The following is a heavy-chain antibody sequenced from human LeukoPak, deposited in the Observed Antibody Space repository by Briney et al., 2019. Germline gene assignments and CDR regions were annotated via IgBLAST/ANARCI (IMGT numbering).Heavy chain of an antibody. CDR1: GVSISAYH. Sequence: PSETLSLTCTVSGVSISAYHRTWIRQPAGKRLEWIGRIYANGITSYNPSLESRLTISLDTSKNQLSLRLSSVTAADTALYYCAKKDGDFWGQGTLVTVSS. CDR3: AKKDGDF. J-gene: IGHJ4*02. V-gene: IGHV4-4*07. CDR2: IYANGIT.